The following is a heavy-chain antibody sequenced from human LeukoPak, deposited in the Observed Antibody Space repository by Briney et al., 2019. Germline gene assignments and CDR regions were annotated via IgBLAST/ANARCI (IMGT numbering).Heavy chain of an antibody. Sequence: GASVKVSCKASGYTFTSYGISWVRQAPGQGLEWMGWISAYNGNTNYAQKLQGRATMTTDTSTSTDYMELRSLRSDDTAVYYCARTADDYGDYNWFDPWGQGTLVTVSS. CDR1: GYTFTSYG. D-gene: IGHD4-17*01. V-gene: IGHV1-18*01. CDR2: ISAYNGNT. J-gene: IGHJ5*02. CDR3: ARTADDYGDYNWFDP.